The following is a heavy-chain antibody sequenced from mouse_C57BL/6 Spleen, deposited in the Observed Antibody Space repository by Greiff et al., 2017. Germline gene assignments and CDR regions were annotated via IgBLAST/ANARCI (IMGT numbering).Heavy chain of an antibody. V-gene: IGHV1-9*01. Sequence: VQLQQSGAELMKPGASVKLSCKATGYTFTGFWIEWVKQRPGHGLEWIGEILPGSGSTTYNEKFKGKATFTADTSSNTAHMQLSSLTTEDSASYYCARTDIYYGFDYRGQGTTLTVSS. J-gene: IGHJ2*01. D-gene: IGHD2-1*01. CDR2: ILPGSGST. CDR3: ARTDIYYGFDY. CDR1: GYTFTGFW.